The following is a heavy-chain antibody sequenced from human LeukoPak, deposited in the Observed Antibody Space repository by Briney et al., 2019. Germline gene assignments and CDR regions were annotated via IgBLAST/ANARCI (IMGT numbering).Heavy chain of an antibody. J-gene: IGHJ4*02. V-gene: IGHV3-9*01. CDR2: ISWNSGSI. CDR3: AKVDSYDSSGYFDY. D-gene: IGHD3-22*01. CDR1: GFTFDDYA. Sequence: GRSLRLSCAASGFTFDDYAMHWVRQAPGKGLEWVSGISWNSGSIAYADSVKGRFTISRDNAKNSLYLQMNSLRAEDTALYYCAKVDSYDSSGYFDYWGQGTLVTVSS.